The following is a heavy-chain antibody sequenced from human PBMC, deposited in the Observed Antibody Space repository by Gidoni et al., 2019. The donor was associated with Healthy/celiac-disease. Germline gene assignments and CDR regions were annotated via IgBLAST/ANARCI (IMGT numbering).Heavy chain of an antibody. Sequence: QLQLQESCPGLVKPSETLSLTFTVSGCSISSSSYYWGWIRQPPGKGLEWIGSIYYSGSTYYNPSLKSRVTISVDTSKNQFSLKLSSVTAADTAVYYCARVKVAGNWFDPWGQGTLVTVSS. V-gene: IGHV4-39*01. CDR2: IYYSGST. CDR1: GCSISSSSYY. CDR3: ARVKVAGNWFDP. J-gene: IGHJ5*02. D-gene: IGHD2-15*01.